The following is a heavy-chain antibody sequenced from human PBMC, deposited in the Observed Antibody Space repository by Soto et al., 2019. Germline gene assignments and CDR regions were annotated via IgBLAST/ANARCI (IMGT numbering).Heavy chain of an antibody. D-gene: IGHD3-10*01. CDR1: GYNFTSYY. CDR2: INPFDGSR. V-gene: IGHV1-46*03. J-gene: IGHJ4*02. CDR3: SRVDPGETSPFDN. Sequence: QVQLVQSGAEVKKPGASEKVSCKASGYNFTSYYIHWVRQAPGQGLEWMGWINPFDGSRMFAQSFQGRVTMTRDTSTSTVYMEVSSLRSEDTAVYYCSRVDPGETSPFDNWGQGTLVTVSS.